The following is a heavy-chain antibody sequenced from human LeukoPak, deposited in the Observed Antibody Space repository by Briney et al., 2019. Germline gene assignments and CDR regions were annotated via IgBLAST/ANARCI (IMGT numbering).Heavy chain of an antibody. Sequence: GESLKISCKGSGYSFTSYWIGRVRQMPGIGLEWMGIIYPGDSDSRYSPSFQGQVTISADKSISTAYLQWSSLKASDTAMYYCARQVAYTSGRTFDFWGQGTLVTVSS. D-gene: IGHD6-19*01. J-gene: IGHJ4*02. CDR3: ARQVAYTSGRTFDF. V-gene: IGHV5-51*01. CDR1: GYSFTSYW. CDR2: IYPGDSDS.